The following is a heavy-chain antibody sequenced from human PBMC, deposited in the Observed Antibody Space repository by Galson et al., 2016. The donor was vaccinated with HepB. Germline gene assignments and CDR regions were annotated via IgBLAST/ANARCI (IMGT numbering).Heavy chain of an antibody. D-gene: IGHD1-1*01. Sequence: LTCGVSGGSFTDNFWSWIRQPPGKGLEWIGEISHAGIKNFSPSLRGRLRMSTDTSKSQFSLELRSVTAADTAVYYCARGLATRPRQRDNRGLDSFDIWGPGTLVTVSS. J-gene: IGHJ3*02. CDR2: ISHAGIK. CDR3: ARGLATRPRQRDNRGLDSFDI. CDR1: GGSFTDNF. V-gene: IGHV4-34*01.